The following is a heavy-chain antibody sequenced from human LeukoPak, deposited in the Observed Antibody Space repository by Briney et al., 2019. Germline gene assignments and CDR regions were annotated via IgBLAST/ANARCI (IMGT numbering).Heavy chain of an antibody. J-gene: IGHJ4*02. D-gene: IGHD6-25*01. V-gene: IGHV3-15*01. CDR3: TTVRSACPSY. Sequence: AGGSLRLSCAASGFTFSNAWMTWVRQAPGRGLERVGRIKSKTDGGTTDYAAPVKGRFIISRDDTENTLYLQVNSLKTEDTAVYYCTTVRSACPSYWGQGTLVTVPS. CDR1: GFTFSNAW. CDR2: IKSKTDGGTT.